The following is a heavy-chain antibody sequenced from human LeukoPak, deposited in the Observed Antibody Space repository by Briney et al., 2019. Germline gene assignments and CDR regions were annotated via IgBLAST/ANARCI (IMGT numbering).Heavy chain of an antibody. CDR2: INPNTGGT. CDR3: ARGGGSSHFDS. J-gene: IGHJ4*02. V-gene: IGHV1-2*02. D-gene: IGHD2-15*01. Sequence: ASVKVSCKASGYTFTTYSFHWVRQAPGQGLEWMGWINPNTGGTNYAPKFQGRVTMTSDTSVSTAYVDLNRLGSDDTAVYYCARGGGSSHFDSWGQGSLVIVSS. CDR1: GYTFTTYS.